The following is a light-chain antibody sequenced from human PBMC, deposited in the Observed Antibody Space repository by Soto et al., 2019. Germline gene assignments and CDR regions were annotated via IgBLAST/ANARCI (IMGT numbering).Light chain of an antibody. CDR2: EVS. CDR1: SSDVGSYNL. CDR3: CSYAGSSPYV. Sequence: QPASVSGSPGQSITISCTGTSSDVGSYNLVSWYQQHPGKAPKFMIYEVSKRPSGVSNRFSGSKSGNTASLTISGLQAEDEADYYCCSYAGSSPYVFGTGTKVTVL. J-gene: IGLJ1*01. V-gene: IGLV2-23*02.